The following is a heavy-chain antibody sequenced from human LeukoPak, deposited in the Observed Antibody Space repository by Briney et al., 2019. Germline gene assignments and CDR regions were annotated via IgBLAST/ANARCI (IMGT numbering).Heavy chain of an antibody. J-gene: IGHJ4*02. CDR2: ISANNGHT. V-gene: IGHV1-18*01. CDR3: ANIYGDLDLDY. D-gene: IGHD4-17*01. Sequence: ASVKVSCKASAYTFTSYGISWVRQAPGQGLEWMGWISANNGHTNYAQKLQGRVTMTTDTSTSTTYMELRSLRSDDTAVYYCANIYGDLDLDYWGQGTLVTVSS. CDR1: AYTFTSYG.